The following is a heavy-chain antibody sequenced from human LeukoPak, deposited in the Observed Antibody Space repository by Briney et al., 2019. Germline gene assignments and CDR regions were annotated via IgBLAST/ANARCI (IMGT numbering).Heavy chain of an antibody. CDR1: GYTFTDFY. CDR3: ARVLTDGYNNGNFQH. Sequence: ASVKVSCKASGYTFTDFYMHWVRQAPGQGLERMGWINPNSSATNYPQKFQGRATMTIDTSSSTAYLELSRLRSDDTAVYFCARVLTDGYNNGNFQHWGQGTLVTVSS. V-gene: IGHV1-2*02. J-gene: IGHJ1*01. CDR2: INPNSSAT. D-gene: IGHD5-24*01.